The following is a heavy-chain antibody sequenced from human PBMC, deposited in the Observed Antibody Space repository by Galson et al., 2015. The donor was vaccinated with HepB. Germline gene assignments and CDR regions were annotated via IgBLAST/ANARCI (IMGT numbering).Heavy chain of an antibody. Sequence: SLRLSCAASGFTFSSYWMHWVRQAPGKGLVWVSRINSDGSSTSYADSVKGRFTISRDNAKNTLYLQMNSLRAEDTAVYYCARGAYDFWSGYYMTYYYYMDVWGKGTTVTVSS. J-gene: IGHJ6*03. CDR2: INSDGSST. V-gene: IGHV3-74*01. CDR3: ARGAYDFWSGYYMTYYYYMDV. CDR1: GFTFSSYW. D-gene: IGHD3-3*01.